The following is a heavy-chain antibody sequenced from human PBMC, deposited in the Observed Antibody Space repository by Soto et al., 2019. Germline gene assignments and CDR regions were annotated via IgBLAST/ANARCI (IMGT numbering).Heavy chain of an antibody. Sequence: QVQLVQSGAEVRKPGSSVKVSCKACRRTFTTCYMIWVRQARGRGLEWMGGIIPLFDATKYAQKFQGRVTITADKSTGTAYMELSSLRSEDTAMYYCARDRSSSWYNGTFYFDSWGQGTLVTVSS. CDR2: IIPLFDAT. CDR3: ARDRSSSWYNGTFYFDS. CDR1: RRTFTTCY. D-gene: IGHD6-19*01. V-gene: IGHV1-69*06. J-gene: IGHJ4*02.